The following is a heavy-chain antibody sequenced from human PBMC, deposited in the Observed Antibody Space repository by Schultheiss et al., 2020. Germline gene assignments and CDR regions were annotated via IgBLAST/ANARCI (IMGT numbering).Heavy chain of an antibody. D-gene: IGHD7-27*01. CDR1: GGSISSYY. CDR2: IYYSGST. Sequence: SETLSLTCTVSGGSISSYYWSWIRQPPGKGLEWIGYIYYSGSTNYNPSLKSRVTISVDKSKNQFSLKLSSVTAADTAVYYCARDGDPRHYYYYGMDVWGQGTTVTVSS. V-gene: IGHV4-59*01. J-gene: IGHJ6*02. CDR3: ARDGDPRHYYYYGMDV.